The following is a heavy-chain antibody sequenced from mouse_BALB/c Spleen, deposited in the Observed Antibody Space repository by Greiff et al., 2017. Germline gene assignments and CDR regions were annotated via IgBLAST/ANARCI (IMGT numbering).Heavy chain of an antibody. Sequence: EVHLVESGGGLVKPGGSLKLSCAASGFTFSSYTMSWVRQTPEKRLEWVATISSGGSYTYYPDSVKGRFTISRDNAKNTLYLQMSSLKSEDTAMYYCTRVGDYGSSPWFAYWGQGTLVTVSA. CDR1: GFTFSSYT. D-gene: IGHD1-1*01. J-gene: IGHJ3*01. V-gene: IGHV5-6-4*01. CDR2: ISSGGSYT. CDR3: TRVGDYGSSPWFAY.